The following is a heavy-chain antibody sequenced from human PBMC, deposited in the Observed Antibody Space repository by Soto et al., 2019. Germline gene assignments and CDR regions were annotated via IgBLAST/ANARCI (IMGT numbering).Heavy chain of an antibody. J-gene: IGHJ5*02. V-gene: IGHV4-30-4*01. CDR2: IYYSGST. Sequence: QVQLQESGPGLVKPSQTLSLTCTVSGGSISSGDYYWSWIRQPPGKGLEWIGYIYYSGSTYYNPSLKSRLTIAVATSKNQFSLKLSSVTAADTAVYYCARERGYSNSAWFDPWGQGTLVTVSS. CDR1: GGSISSGDYY. CDR3: ARERGYSNSAWFDP. D-gene: IGHD4-4*01.